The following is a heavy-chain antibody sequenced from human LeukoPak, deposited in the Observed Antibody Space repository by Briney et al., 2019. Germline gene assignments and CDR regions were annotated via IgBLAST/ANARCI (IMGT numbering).Heavy chain of an antibody. V-gene: IGHV3-30*02. CDR2: IRYDGSNK. J-gene: IGHJ4*02. Sequence: GGSLRLSCAASGFSFRSYGMHWVRQAPGKGLEWVAFIRYDGSNKFYADSVKGRFTISRDNSKNTLYLQMNSLRAEDTAVYYCAKASAMIVVVSKHFDYWGQGTLVTVSS. CDR1: GFSFRSYG. CDR3: AKASAMIVVVSKHFDY. D-gene: IGHD3-22*01.